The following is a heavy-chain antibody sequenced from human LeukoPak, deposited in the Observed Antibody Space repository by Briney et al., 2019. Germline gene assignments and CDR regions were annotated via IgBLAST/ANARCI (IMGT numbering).Heavy chain of an antibody. J-gene: IGHJ4*02. CDR3: AGVWATTGYPFDN. Sequence: SETLSLTCTVSGGSISSFYCSWIRQPPGKGLEWIGYIYYSGSTNYNPSLNSRVTISVDTSKNQFSLKLSSVTAADTAVYYCAGVWATTGYPFDNWGQGTLVTVSS. V-gene: IGHV4-59*01. CDR1: GGSISSFY. D-gene: IGHD1-1*01. CDR2: IYYSGST.